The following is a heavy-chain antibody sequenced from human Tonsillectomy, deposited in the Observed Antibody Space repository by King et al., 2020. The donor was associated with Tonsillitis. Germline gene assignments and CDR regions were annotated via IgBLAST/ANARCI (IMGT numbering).Heavy chain of an antibody. CDR2: IRYDGSNK. Sequence: QVQLVESGGGVVQPGGSLRLSCAASGFTFSSYGMFWVRQAPGKGLEWVAFIRYDGSNKYYADSVKGRFTISRDNSKNTLFLQMNSLRAEDTAVHYCAKDLWVGGALDYWGQGTLVTVSS. J-gene: IGHJ4*02. V-gene: IGHV3-30*02. CDR3: AKDLWVGGALDY. CDR1: GFTFSSYG. D-gene: IGHD1-26*01.